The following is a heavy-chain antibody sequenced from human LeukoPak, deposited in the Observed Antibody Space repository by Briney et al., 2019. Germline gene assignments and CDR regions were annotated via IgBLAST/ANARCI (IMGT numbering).Heavy chain of an antibody. Sequence: SVKVSCKASGGTFSSYAISWVRQAPGQGLEWMGGIIPIFGTANYAQKFQGRVTITADESTSTAYMELSSLRSEDTAVYYCARAAVWFGELLVFDYWGQGTLVTVSS. D-gene: IGHD3-10*01. CDR1: GGTFSSYA. CDR2: IIPIFGTA. V-gene: IGHV1-69*01. J-gene: IGHJ4*02. CDR3: ARAAVWFGELLVFDY.